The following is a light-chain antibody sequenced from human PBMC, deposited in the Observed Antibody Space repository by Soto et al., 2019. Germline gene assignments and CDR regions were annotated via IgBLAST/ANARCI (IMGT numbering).Light chain of an antibody. V-gene: IGLV2-14*01. CDR1: SSDVGGYNY. CDR2: EVN. J-gene: IGLJ2*01. CDR3: NSYTGSATLV. Sequence: QSALTQPASVSGSPGQSITISCTGTSSDVGGYNYVSWYQQQPGKAPKLIIYEVNNRPSGVSSRFSGSKSGNTASLTISGLQAEDEADYYCNSYTGSATLVFGGGTKLTVL.